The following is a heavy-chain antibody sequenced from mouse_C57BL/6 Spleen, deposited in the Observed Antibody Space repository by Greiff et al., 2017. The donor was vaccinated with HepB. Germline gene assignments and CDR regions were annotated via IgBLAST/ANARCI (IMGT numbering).Heavy chain of an antibody. CDR2: IDPETGGT. CDR1: GYTFTDYE. D-gene: IGHD1-1*01. CDR3: TRNYYGSSSYFDY. J-gene: IGHJ2*01. Sequence: QVQLQQSGAELVRPGASVTLSCKASGYTFTDYEMHWVKQTPVHGLEWIGAIDPETGGTAYNQKFKGKAILTADKSPSTAYMELRSLTSEDSAVYYCTRNYYGSSSYFDYWGQGTTLTVSS. V-gene: IGHV1-15*01.